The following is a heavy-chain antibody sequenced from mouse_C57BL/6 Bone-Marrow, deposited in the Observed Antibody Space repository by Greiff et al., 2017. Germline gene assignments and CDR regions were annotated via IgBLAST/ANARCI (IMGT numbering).Heavy chain of an antibody. Sequence: VQLQQSGPGLVQPSQSLSITCTVSGFSLTSYGVHWVRQSPGKGLEWLGVIWSGGSTDYNAAFISRLSISKDNSKSQVFFKMNSLQADDTAIYYCASHYYYGSSYVRYFDVWGTGTTVTVSS. CDR3: ASHYYYGSSYVRYFDV. J-gene: IGHJ1*03. CDR2: IWSGGST. D-gene: IGHD1-1*01. V-gene: IGHV2-2*01. CDR1: GFSLTSYG.